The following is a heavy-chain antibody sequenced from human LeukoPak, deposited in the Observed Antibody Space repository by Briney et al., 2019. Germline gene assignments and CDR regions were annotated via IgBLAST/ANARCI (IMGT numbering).Heavy chain of an antibody. CDR3: ATNGPVYYDFWSGYHRIFDY. Sequence: ASVKVSCKASGYTFTGYYMHWVRQAPGQGLEWMGWINPNSGGTNYAQKFQGRVTMTRDTSISTAYMELSRLRSDDTAVYYCATNGPVYYDFWSGYHRIFDYWGQGTLVTVSS. CDR1: GYTFTGYY. J-gene: IGHJ4*02. V-gene: IGHV1-2*02. D-gene: IGHD3-3*01. CDR2: INPNSGGT.